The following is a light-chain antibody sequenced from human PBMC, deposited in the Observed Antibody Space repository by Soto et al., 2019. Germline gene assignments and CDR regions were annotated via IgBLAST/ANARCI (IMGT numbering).Light chain of an antibody. J-gene: IGKJ1*01. CDR1: QSVRTN. Sequence: IVMTQYPDTLSVSPGETVTLSCRASQSVRTNLAWYQHKPGQSPRLLIYGASNRATGFPARFSGSVSGTDFTLTISSLEPEDFAVYYCQQRSNWPRTFGQGTKVDIK. V-gene: IGKV3-11*01. CDR2: GAS. CDR3: QQRSNWPRT.